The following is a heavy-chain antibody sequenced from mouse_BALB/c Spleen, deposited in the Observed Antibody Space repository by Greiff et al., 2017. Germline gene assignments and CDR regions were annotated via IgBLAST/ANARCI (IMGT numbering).Heavy chain of an antibody. CDR1: GFSLTSYG. D-gene: IGHD1-1*01. Sequence: QVQLKESGPGLVAPSQSLSITCTVSGFSLTSYGVHWVRQPPGKGLEWLGVIWAGGSTNYNSALMSRLSISKDNSKSQVFLKMNSLQTDDTARYYCARDNYGYAMDYWGQGTSVTVSS. CDR2: IWAGGST. CDR3: ARDNYGYAMDY. V-gene: IGHV2-9*02. J-gene: IGHJ4*01.